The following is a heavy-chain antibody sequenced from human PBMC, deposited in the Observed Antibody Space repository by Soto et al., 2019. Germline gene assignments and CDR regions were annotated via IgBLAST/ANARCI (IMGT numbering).Heavy chain of an antibody. CDR3: ARDRLMTTATTGVRGRGKNAFDI. V-gene: IGHV3-48*03. D-gene: IGHD4-17*01. Sequence: GGSLRLSCAASGFTFSSYEMNWVRQAPGKGLEWVSYISSSGSTIYYADSVKGRFTISRDNAKNSLYLQMNSLRAEDTAVYYCARDRLMTTATTGVRGRGKNAFDIWGQGPMVTV. CDR1: GFTFSSYE. CDR2: ISSSGSTI. J-gene: IGHJ3*02.